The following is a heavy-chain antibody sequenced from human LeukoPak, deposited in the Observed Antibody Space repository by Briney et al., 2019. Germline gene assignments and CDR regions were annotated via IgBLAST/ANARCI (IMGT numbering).Heavy chain of an antibody. Sequence: GASVKVSCKASGYTFISYYIHWVRQAPGQGLEWMGIINLSDGDTTYAQRFQGRVTMTRDMSTSTVYMELSSLRSEDTAVYYCARAKQWETRQYFDYWGQGTLVTVSS. CDR2: INLSDGDT. CDR1: GYTFISYY. V-gene: IGHV1-46*01. D-gene: IGHD1-26*01. CDR3: ARAKQWETRQYFDY. J-gene: IGHJ4*02.